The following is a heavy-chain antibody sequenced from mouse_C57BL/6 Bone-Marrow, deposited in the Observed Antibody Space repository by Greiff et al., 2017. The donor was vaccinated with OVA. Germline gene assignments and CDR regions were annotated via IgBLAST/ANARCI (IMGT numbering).Heavy chain of an antibody. J-gene: IGHJ3*01. Sequence: EVQGVESGGGLVKPGGSLKLSCAASGFTFSGYGMHWVRQAPEKGLEWVAYISSGSSTIYYADKVKGRFTLSIDNAKNTLFRQMTSRRSEDTAMYYCARLDYYGSSCSYWGQGTLVTVSA. V-gene: IGHV5-17*01. CDR1: GFTFSGYG. CDR3: ARLDYYGSSCSY. CDR2: ISSGSSTI. D-gene: IGHD1-1*01.